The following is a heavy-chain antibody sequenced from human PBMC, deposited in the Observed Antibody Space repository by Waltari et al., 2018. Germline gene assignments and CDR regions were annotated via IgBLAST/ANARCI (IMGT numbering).Heavy chain of an antibody. V-gene: IGHV4-30-4*08. J-gene: IGHJ5*01. CDR3: ARVPVTTSIGWFDP. CDR2: IYHSGST. D-gene: IGHD4-17*01. Sequence: QVQLQESGPGLVKPSQTLSLTCTVSGGSISSGGYYWSWIRQRPAKGLEWIGYIYHSGSTYYNPSLKRRVTISVDRSKNQFSLKLSSVTAADTAVYYCARVPVTTSIGWFDPWGQGTTVTVSS. CDR1: GGSISSGGYY.